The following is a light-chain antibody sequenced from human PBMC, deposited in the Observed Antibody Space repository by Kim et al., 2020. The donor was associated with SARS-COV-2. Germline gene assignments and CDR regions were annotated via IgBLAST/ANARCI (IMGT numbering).Light chain of an antibody. CDR2: GVS. CDR1: QSISNRY. J-gene: IGKJ1*01. Sequence: SPGERATLSCRASQSISNRYLAWYQQKPGQAPRLLIHGVSSRATGIPDRFSGSGSETDFSLTISRLEPEDFAVYYCQQYGRSPRTFGQGTKVDIK. V-gene: IGKV3-20*01. CDR3: QQYGRSPRT.